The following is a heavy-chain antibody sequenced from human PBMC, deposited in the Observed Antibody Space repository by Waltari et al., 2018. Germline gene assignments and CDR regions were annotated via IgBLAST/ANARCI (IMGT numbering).Heavy chain of an antibody. Sequence: QVQLVQSGAEVKKPGSSVKVSCKASGGTFSSYAISWVRKAPGHGLEWMGGIIPIFGTANYAQKFQGRVTITADESTSTAYMELSSLRSEDTAVYYCARGGVTTVVTPYYYYYMDVWGKGTTVTVSS. CDR2: IIPIFGTA. CDR3: ARGGVTTVVTPYYYYYMDV. CDR1: GGTFSSYA. J-gene: IGHJ6*03. D-gene: IGHD4-17*01. V-gene: IGHV1-69*01.